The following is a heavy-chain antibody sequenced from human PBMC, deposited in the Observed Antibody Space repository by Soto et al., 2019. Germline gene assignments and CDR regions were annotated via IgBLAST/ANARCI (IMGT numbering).Heavy chain of an antibody. Sequence: QVKLVQSGAEVKKHGASVKASCKASGYTLTTFFMHWVQHAPGQGLEWMGVINPGYPDGRKTTYAHKFQGRVTMSNDTSTSTVYMELRWLRSDDTAVYYCARHAIVAGDTTGMDVWGEGTPDTVSS. D-gene: IGHD1-26*01. CDR3: ARHAIVAGDTTGMDV. CDR1: GYTLTTFF. J-gene: IGHJ6*04. CDR2: INPGYPDGRKT. V-gene: IGHV1-46*01.